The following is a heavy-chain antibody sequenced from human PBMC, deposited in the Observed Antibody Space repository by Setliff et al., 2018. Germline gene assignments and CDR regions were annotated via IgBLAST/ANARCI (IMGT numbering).Heavy chain of an antibody. CDR3: TKDPRYRSTWPHPAYFDN. CDR1: GYTFTTYA. D-gene: IGHD6-13*01. CDR2: INTNTGIP. J-gene: IGHJ4*02. V-gene: IGHV7-4-1*02. Sequence: ASVKVSCKASGYTFTTYAMSWMRQAPGQGLEWMGWINTNTGIPSYAQGFTGRFVFSLDTSVDTAYLQINSLNPEDTALYYCTKDPRYRSTWPHPAYFDNWGQGTLVTVSS.